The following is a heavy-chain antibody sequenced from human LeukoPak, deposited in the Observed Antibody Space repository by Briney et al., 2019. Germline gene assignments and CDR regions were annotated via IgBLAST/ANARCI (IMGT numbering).Heavy chain of an antibody. CDR3: ARSYYVWGSYRPVVLGY. Sequence: GASVKVSCKASGYTFTSYDINWVRQATGQGREWMGWMNPDIGNTGYAQKLQGRGAMTRNTAITTAYKELSSLKCEDTAGDYCARSYYVWGSYRPVVLGYWGQGTLVTVSS. CDR1: GYTFTSYD. CDR2: MNPDIGNT. V-gene: IGHV1-8*01. D-gene: IGHD3-16*02. J-gene: IGHJ4*02.